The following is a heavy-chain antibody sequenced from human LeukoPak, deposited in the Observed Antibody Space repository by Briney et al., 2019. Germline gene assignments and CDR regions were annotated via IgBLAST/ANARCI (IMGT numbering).Heavy chain of an antibody. J-gene: IGHJ3*02. V-gene: IGHV1-46*01. D-gene: IGHD6-13*01. CDR3: ARDDEQPALSAFDI. CDR1: GYTFTSYY. CDR2: INLSGGST. Sequence: ASVKVSCKASGYTFTSYYMHWVRQAPGQGLEWMGIINLSGGSTSYAQKFQGRVNMTRDTSTSTAYMELSSLRPEDTAVYYCARDDEQPALSAFDIWGQGTMVTVSS.